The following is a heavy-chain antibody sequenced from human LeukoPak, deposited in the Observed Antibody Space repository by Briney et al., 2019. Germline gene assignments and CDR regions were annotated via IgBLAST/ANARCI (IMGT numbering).Heavy chain of an antibody. CDR1: GYTFTGYY. J-gene: IGHJ4*02. D-gene: IGHD5-12*01. CDR3: ARGIVATIFPLDY. CDR2: IKPNSGGT. Sequence: ASVKVSGTPSGYTFTGYYMHWVRQAPGQGLEWMGWIKPNSGGTNYAQKFQGRATMTRDTSIRTAYMELSRLRSDDTAVYYCARGIVATIFPLDYWGQGTLVTVS. V-gene: IGHV1-2*02.